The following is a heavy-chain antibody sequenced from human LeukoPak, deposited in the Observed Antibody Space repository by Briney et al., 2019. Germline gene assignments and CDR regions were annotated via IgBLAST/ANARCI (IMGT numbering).Heavy chain of an antibody. CDR2: IYHSGST. CDR1: GYSISSGYY. D-gene: IGHD2-21*01. CDR3: ARTDEYCGGDCYHFXY. Sequence: SETLSLTCAASGYSISSGYYWGWIRQPPGKGLEWIGSIYHSGSTYYNPSLKSRVTISVDTSKNQFSLKLSSVTAADTAVYYCARTDEYCGGDCYHFXYWGQGTLVTVS. J-gene: IGHJ4*02. V-gene: IGHV4-38-2*01.